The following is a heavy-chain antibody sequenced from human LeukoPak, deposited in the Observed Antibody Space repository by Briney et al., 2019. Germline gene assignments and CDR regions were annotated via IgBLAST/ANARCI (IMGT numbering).Heavy chain of an antibody. D-gene: IGHD2-15*01. CDR1: GGSISSYY. V-gene: IGHV4-59*12. Sequence: SETLSLTCTVSGGSISSYYWSWIRQPPGKGLEWIGYIYYSGSTNYNPSLKSRVTMSVDTSKNQFSLKLSSVTAADTAVYYCARGSYCSGGSCLYNWFDPWGQGTLVTVSS. J-gene: IGHJ5*02. CDR2: IYYSGST. CDR3: ARGSYCSGGSCLYNWFDP.